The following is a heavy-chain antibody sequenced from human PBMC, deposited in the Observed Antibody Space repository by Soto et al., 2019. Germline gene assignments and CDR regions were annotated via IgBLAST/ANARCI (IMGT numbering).Heavy chain of an antibody. J-gene: IGHJ4*02. Sequence: ASVKVSCKASGYTFTGYYMHWVRQAPGQRLEWMGWINPSNGNTKYSQKFQGRVTITRDTSASTAYMELSRLRSEDTAVYYCARGIPREYYYGSGSYYKDFDYWGQGTLVTVSS. V-gene: IGHV1-3*01. CDR3: ARGIPREYYYGSGSYYKDFDY. D-gene: IGHD3-10*01. CDR1: GYTFTGYY. CDR2: INPSNGNT.